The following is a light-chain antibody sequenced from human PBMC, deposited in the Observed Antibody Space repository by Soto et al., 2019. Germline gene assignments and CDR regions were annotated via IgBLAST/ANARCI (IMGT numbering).Light chain of an antibody. CDR1: SSDIGSYNY. CDR3: SSYTSTSTLDV. V-gene: IGLV2-14*03. CDR2: DVS. J-gene: IGLJ1*01. Sequence: QSVLTQPASVSGSPGQSITISCTGTSSDIGSYNYVSWYQQLPGKVPKLIIYDVSNRPSGVSDRFSASKSGNAASLTISGLQAEDEADYYCSSYTSTSTLDVFGTGTKLTVL.